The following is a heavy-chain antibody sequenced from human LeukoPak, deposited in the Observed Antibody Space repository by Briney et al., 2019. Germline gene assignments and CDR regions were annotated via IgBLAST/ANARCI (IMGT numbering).Heavy chain of an antibody. V-gene: IGHV3-23*01. J-gene: IGHJ6*03. CDR2: ISGSGGST. D-gene: IGHD5-18*01. CDR1: GFTFSSYA. CDR3: ARTEESGYSYRYFGYYYYMDV. Sequence: GRSLRLSCAASGFTFSSYAMSWVRQAPAKGLEWVSAISGSGGSTYYADSVKGRFTISRDNSKNTLYLQMNSLRAADTAVYYCARTEESGYSYRYFGYYYYMDVWGKGTTVTVSS.